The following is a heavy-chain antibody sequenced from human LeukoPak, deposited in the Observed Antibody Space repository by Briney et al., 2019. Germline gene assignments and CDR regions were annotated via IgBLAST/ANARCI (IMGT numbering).Heavy chain of an antibody. D-gene: IGHD2-21*02. CDR3: AKDFRAYCGGDCYPFDY. V-gene: IGHV3-23*01. CDR1: GFTFSSYA. J-gene: IGHJ4*02. Sequence: GGSLRLSCAASGFTFSSYAMSWVRQAPGKGLEWVSAISGSGGSTYYADSVKGRFAISRDNSKNTLYLQMNSLRAEDTAVYYCAKDFRAYCGGDCYPFDYWGQGTLVTVSS. CDR2: ISGSGGST.